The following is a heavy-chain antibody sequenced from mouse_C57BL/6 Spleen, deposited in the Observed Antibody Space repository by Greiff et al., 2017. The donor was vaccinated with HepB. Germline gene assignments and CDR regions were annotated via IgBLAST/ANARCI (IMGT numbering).Heavy chain of an antibody. D-gene: IGHD2-1*01. V-gene: IGHV1-4*01. CDR3: ARRGYGNYDAMDY. Sequence: QVQLKESGAELARPGASVKMSCKASGYTFTSYTMHWVKQRPGQGLEWIGYINPSSGYTKYNQKFKDKATLTADKSSSTAYMQLSSLTSEDSAVYYCARRGYGNYDAMDYWGQGTSVTVSS. CDR1: GYTFTSYT. CDR2: INPSSGYT. J-gene: IGHJ4*01.